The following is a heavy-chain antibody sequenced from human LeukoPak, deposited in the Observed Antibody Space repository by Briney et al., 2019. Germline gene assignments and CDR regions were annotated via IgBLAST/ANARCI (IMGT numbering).Heavy chain of an antibody. D-gene: IGHD6-6*01. Sequence: PGRSLRLSCAASGFTFSSYGMHWVRQAPGKGLEWVAVISYDGSNKYYADSVKGRFTISRDNAKNSLYLQMNSLRAEDTAVYYCARVMEYSSSPWIDYWGQGTLVTVSS. CDR3: ARVMEYSSSPWIDY. V-gene: IGHV3-30*03. CDR1: GFTFSSYG. J-gene: IGHJ4*02. CDR2: ISYDGSNK.